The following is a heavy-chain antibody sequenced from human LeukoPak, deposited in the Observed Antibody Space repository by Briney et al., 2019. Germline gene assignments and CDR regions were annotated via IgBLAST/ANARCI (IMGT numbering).Heavy chain of an antibody. CDR1: GFTFSSYA. CDR3: VKGDIVVVPAAFFDY. J-gene: IGHJ4*02. V-gene: IGHV3-23*01. D-gene: IGHD2-2*01. Sequence: PGASLRLSCAASGFTFSSYAMSWVRQAPGKGLEWVSGISGSGGSTYYADSVEGRFTISRDNSKNTLYLQMSSLRAEDTAVYYCVKGDIVVVPAAFFDYWGQGTLVTVSS. CDR2: ISGSGGST.